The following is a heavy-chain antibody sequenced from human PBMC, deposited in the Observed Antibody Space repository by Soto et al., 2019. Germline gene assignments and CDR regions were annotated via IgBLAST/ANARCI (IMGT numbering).Heavy chain of an antibody. Sequence: EVQLVESGGGLVQPGGSLRLSCAASGFTFSSYSMNWVRQAPGKGLEWVSYISSSSSTIYYADSVKGRFTISRDNAKNSLYLQMNSLRDEDTAVYYCARCGGYQLPLPYYYYGMDVWGQGTTVTVSS. J-gene: IGHJ6*02. D-gene: IGHD2-2*01. CDR1: GFTFSSYS. V-gene: IGHV3-48*02. CDR3: ARCGGYQLPLPYYYYGMDV. CDR2: ISSSSSTI.